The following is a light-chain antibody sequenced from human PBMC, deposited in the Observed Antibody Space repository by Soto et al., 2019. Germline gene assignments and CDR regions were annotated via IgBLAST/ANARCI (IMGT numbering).Light chain of an antibody. CDR1: QSISSSY. CDR2: AAS. CDR3: QQYGSSPWT. J-gene: IGKJ1*01. V-gene: IGKV3-20*01. Sequence: EIVMTQSPCTLSLSPGERATLSCRASQSISSSYLAWYQQKPGQAPRLLIYAASIRSTGIPDRFSGSGSGTDFTLTISRLEPEDVAVYYCQQYGSSPWTFGQGTKVEIK.